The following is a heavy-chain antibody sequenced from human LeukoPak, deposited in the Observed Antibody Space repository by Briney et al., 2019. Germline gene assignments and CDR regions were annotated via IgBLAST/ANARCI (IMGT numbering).Heavy chain of an antibody. CDR3: ARDASLGRWPMGHFDY. D-gene: IGHD4-23*01. V-gene: IGHV3-7*01. CDR2: IKYDGSEK. J-gene: IGHJ4*02. CDR1: GFILDNHW. Sequence: PGGSLRLSCAASGFILDNHWMSWVRQAPGKGLEWVANIKYDGSEKYYVDSVKGRFTISRDNGKKLLYLQMNSLRGEDTAVYYCARDASLGRWPMGHFDYWGQGTQVTVSS.